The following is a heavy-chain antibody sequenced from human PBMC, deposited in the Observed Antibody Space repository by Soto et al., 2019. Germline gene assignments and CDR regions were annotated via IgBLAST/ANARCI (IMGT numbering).Heavy chain of an antibody. V-gene: IGHV1-69*13. Sequence: SVKVSCKASGGTFSSYAISWVRQAPGQGLEWMGGIIPIFGTANYAQKFQGRVTITADESTSTAYMELSSLRSEDTAVYYCARVVVVVPAAVNWFDPWGQGTLVTVS. CDR3: ARVVVVVPAAVNWFDP. CDR2: IIPIFGTA. J-gene: IGHJ5*02. CDR1: GGTFSSYA. D-gene: IGHD2-2*01.